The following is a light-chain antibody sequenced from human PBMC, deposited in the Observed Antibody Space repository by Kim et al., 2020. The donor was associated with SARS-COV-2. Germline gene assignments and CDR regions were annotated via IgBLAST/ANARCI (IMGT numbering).Light chain of an antibody. CDR3: LQDFDYPLT. V-gene: IGKV1-6*01. Sequence: ASVGDRIIITCRASQGIRNDLGWYQQKPGEAPKLLIYGASSLQSGVSSRFSGSGSGTDFTLTISSLQPEDSATYYCLQDFDYPLTFGGGTKVDIK. J-gene: IGKJ4*01. CDR1: QGIRND. CDR2: GAS.